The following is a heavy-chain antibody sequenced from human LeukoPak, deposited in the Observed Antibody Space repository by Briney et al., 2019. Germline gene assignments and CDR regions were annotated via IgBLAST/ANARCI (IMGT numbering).Heavy chain of an antibody. V-gene: IGHV3-30*04. J-gene: IGHJ4*02. CDR1: GFTFSSYA. CDR2: ISYDESNK. Sequence: PGGSLRLSCAASGFTFSSYAMHWVRQAPGKGLEWVAVISYDESNKYYADSVKGRFTISRDNSKNTLYLQMNSLRAEDTAVYYCAKDEVSCGSCYLSWGQGTLVTVSS. D-gene: IGHD2-15*01. CDR3: AKDEVSCGSCYLS.